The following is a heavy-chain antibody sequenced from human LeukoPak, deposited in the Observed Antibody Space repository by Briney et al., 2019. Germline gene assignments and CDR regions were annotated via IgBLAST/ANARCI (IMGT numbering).Heavy chain of an antibody. Sequence: PGGSLRLSCAASGFTVSSNYMSWVRQAPGKGLEWVSVIYSGGSTYYADSVKGRFTISRDNSKNTLYLQMNSLRAEDTAVYYCARDEAYDSSGYYFDYWGQGTLVAVSS. CDR3: ARDEAYDSSGYYFDY. CDR1: GFTVSSNY. J-gene: IGHJ4*02. D-gene: IGHD3-22*01. V-gene: IGHV3-66*01. CDR2: IYSGGST.